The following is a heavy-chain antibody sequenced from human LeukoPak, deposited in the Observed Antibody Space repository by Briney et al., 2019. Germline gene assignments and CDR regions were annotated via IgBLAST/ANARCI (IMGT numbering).Heavy chain of an antibody. CDR1: GSTFSNYN. J-gene: IGHJ4*02. CDR3: ARGAYSGYDRYFDY. CDR2: ISSSSTYI. V-gene: IGHV3-21*01. D-gene: IGHD5-12*01. Sequence: GGSLRLSCAASGSTFSNYNMNWVRQAPGKGPEWVSSISSSSTYIYYADSVKGRFTISRDNAKNSLYLQMNSLRAEDTAVYYCARGAYSGYDRYFDYWGQGTLVTVSS.